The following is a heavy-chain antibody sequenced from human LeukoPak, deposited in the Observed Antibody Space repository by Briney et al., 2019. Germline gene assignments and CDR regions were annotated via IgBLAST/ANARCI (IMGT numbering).Heavy chain of an antibody. J-gene: IGHJ4*02. D-gene: IGHD3-9*01. Sequence: ASVKVSCKASGGTFSSYAINRVRQAPGQGLEWMGGIIPIFGTANYAQKFQGRVTITADKSTSTAYMELSSLRSEDTAVYYCARAFGYDILTGYYYYWGQGTLVTVSS. V-gene: IGHV1-69*06. CDR3: ARAFGYDILTGYYYY. CDR2: IIPIFGTA. CDR1: GGTFSSYA.